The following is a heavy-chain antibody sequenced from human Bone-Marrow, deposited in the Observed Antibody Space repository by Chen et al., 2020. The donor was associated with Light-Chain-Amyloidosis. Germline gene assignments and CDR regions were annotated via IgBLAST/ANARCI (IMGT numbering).Heavy chain of an antibody. Sequence: QVQLQESGPGLVKPSETLSLTCTVSGGSVNSGDDYLTWIRQPPGKGLEWIGYIYYSGIANYKAPLKSRVTISLVPSKNQFSLRLNSVTAAHTAVYYCVGQRYSSYSMAVWGQGTTVIVSS. J-gene: IGHJ6*02. CDR2: IYYSGIA. D-gene: IGHD2-2*01. CDR1: GGSVNSGDDY. CDR3: VGQRYSSYSMAV. V-gene: IGHV4-61*08.